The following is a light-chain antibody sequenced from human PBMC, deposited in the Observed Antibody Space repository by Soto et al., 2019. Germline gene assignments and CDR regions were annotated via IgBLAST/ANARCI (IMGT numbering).Light chain of an antibody. Sequence: DIVMTQSPLSLPVMPGEPASISCRSSQSLLHSNGYKFLDWYLQRPGQSPQLLIYLGSNRASGVPDRFSGSGSGTDFTLKISRVEAEDVGVYYCMQALHTPLTFGGGTKVDIK. CDR1: QSLLHSNGYKF. J-gene: IGKJ4*01. V-gene: IGKV2-28*01. CDR2: LGS. CDR3: MQALHTPLT.